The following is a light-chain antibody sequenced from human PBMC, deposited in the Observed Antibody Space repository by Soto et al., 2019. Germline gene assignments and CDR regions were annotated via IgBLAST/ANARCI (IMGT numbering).Light chain of an antibody. CDR1: SSNIGAGYD. CDR3: QSYDSSLSGWV. CDR2: GNS. Sequence: QTVVTQPPSVSGAPGQRVTISCTGSSSNIGAGYDVHWYQQLPGTAPKLLIYGNSNRPSGVPDRFSGSKSGTSASLAITGLQAEVEADYYCQSYDSSLSGWVFGGGTKLTVL. J-gene: IGLJ3*02. V-gene: IGLV1-40*01.